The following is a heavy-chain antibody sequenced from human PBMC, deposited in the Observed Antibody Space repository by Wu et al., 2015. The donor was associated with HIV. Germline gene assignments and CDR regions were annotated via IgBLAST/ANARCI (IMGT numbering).Heavy chain of an antibody. V-gene: IGHV1-69*12. J-gene: IGHJ5*02. D-gene: IGHD2-15*01. CDR2: IIPMFGTL. Sequence: QVQLVQSGAEVKKPGSSVKVSCKASGGTFSSYAISWVRQAPGQGLEWMGGIIPMFGTLNYAQKFKGRLTVTADESTATGYMELTSLRSEDTAVYYCARGVVRERKFDPWGQGMLVIVSS. CDR3: ARGVVRERKFDP. CDR1: GGTFSSYA.